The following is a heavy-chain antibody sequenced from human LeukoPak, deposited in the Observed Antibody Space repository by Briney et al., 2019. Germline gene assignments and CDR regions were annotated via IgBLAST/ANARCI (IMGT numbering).Heavy chain of an antibody. V-gene: IGHV3-30*04. CDR2: ISYDGSNK. D-gene: IGHD3-22*01. Sequence: PGGSLRLSCAASGLTFSSYAMHWVRQAPGKGLEWVAVISYDGSNKFYADSVKGRFTISRDNSKNTLYLQMNSLRTEDTAVYYCARGLAYNYDTSAYFLDYWGQGTLVTVSS. CDR1: GLTFSSYA. J-gene: IGHJ4*02. CDR3: ARGLAYNYDTSAYFLDY.